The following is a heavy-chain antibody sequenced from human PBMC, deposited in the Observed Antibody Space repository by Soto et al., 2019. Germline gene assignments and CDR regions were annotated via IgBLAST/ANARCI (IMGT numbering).Heavy chain of an antibody. CDR3: ARVRTGVLRFFVQGRPLDV. CDR1: GYTFTSYG. V-gene: IGHV1-18*01. Sequence: GASVKVSCKASGYTFTSYGISWVRQAPGQGLEWMGWISAYNGNTNYAQKLQGRVTMTTDTSTSTAYMELRSLRSDDTAVYYCARVRTGVLRFFVQGRPLDVWGQGTTVTVSS. CDR2: ISAYNGNT. D-gene: IGHD3-3*01. J-gene: IGHJ6*02.